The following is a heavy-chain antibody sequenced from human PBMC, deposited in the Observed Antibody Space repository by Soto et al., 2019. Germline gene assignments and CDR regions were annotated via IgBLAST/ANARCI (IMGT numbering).Heavy chain of an antibody. Sequence: GGSLRLSCAASGFTFSNAWMSWVRQAPGKGLEWVGRIKSKTDGGTTDYAAPVKGRFTISRDDSKNTLYLQMNSLKTEDTAVYYCTTRAYSYGHTYYYYGMDVWGQGTTVTVYS. CDR2: IKSKTDGGTT. D-gene: IGHD5-18*01. CDR3: TTRAYSYGHTYYYYGMDV. V-gene: IGHV3-15*01. J-gene: IGHJ6*02. CDR1: GFTFSNAW.